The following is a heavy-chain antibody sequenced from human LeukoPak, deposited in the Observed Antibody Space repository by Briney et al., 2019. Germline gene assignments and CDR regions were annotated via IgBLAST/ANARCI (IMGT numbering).Heavy chain of an antibody. CDR3: ARDQYSGSYYYWYFDL. Sequence: SETLSLTCTVSGGSVSSGSYYWSWIAQAPGMGLEWIGYIYYSGSTYYNPSLKSRVTISVDTSKNQFSLKLSSVTAADTAVYYCARDQYSGSYYYWYFDLWGRGTLVTVSS. D-gene: IGHD1-26*01. CDR1: GGSVSSGSYY. CDR2: IYYSGST. J-gene: IGHJ2*01. V-gene: IGHV4-61*01.